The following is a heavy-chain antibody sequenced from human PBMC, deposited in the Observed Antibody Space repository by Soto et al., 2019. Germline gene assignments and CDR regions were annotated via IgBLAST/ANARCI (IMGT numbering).Heavy chain of an antibody. CDR2: ISYDGSNK. CDR1: GFTFSSYG. J-gene: IGHJ6*02. D-gene: IGHD6-13*01. V-gene: IGHV3-30*18. CDR3: AKVRSSSWSGFYYYYYYGMDV. Sequence: GGSLRLSCAASGFTFSSYGMHWVRQAPGKGLEWVAVISYDGSNKYYADSVKGRFTISRDNSKNTLYLQMNSLRAEDTAVYYCAKVRSSSWSGFYYYYYYGMDVWGQGTTVTVSS.